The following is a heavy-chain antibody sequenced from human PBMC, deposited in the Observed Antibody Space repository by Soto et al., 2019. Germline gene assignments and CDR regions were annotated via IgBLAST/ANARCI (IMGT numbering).Heavy chain of an antibody. Sequence: GASVKVSCKASGGTFSSYAISWVRQAPGQGLEWMGGIIPIFDTSNYAPNFQGRVTITADESTSTAYMELSSLRSEDTAEYYCARVVSGLDYWGQGTPVTVSS. CDR3: ARVVSGLDY. D-gene: IGHD2-15*01. CDR1: GGTFSSYA. J-gene: IGHJ4*02. V-gene: IGHV1-69*13. CDR2: IIPIFDTS.